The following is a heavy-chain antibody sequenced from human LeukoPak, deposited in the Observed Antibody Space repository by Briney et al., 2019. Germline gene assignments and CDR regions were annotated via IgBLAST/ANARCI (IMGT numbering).Heavy chain of an antibody. CDR3: ARLGFYYYGSGSPYRYYYYYYMDV. CDR1: GGSFSDYS. CDR2: IDHSGST. V-gene: IGHV4-34*01. D-gene: IGHD3-10*01. J-gene: IGHJ6*03. Sequence: SETLSLTCAVYGGSFSDYSWTWIRQPPGKGLEWIGEIDHSGSTNYNPSLKSRVTISVDTSKNQFSLKLSSVTAADTAVYYCARLGFYYYGSGSPYRYYYYYYMDVWGKGTTVTISS.